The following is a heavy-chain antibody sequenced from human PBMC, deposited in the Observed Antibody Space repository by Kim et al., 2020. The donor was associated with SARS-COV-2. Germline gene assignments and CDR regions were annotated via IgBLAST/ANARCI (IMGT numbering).Heavy chain of an antibody. Sequence: KGRFTISRENAKNSLYLQMNSLRAEDTAVYYCARDLVLRPNYYYYYGMDVWGQGTTVTVSS. V-gene: IGHV3-11*06. J-gene: IGHJ6*02. CDR3: ARDLVLRPNYYYYYGMDV. D-gene: IGHD3-3*01.